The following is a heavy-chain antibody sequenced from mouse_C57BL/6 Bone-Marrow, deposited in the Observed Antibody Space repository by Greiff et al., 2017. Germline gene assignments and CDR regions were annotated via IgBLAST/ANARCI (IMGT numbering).Heavy chain of an antibody. V-gene: IGHV1-81*01. CDR3: ARSGFAWFAY. Sequence: QVHVKQSGAELARPGASVKLSCKASGYTFTSYGISWVKQRTGQGLEWIGEIYPRSGNNYYNEKFKGKATLTADKSSSTAYMELRSLTSEDSAVYFCARSGFAWFAYWGQGTLVTVSA. CDR1: GYTFTSYG. J-gene: IGHJ3*01. CDR2: IYPRSGNN.